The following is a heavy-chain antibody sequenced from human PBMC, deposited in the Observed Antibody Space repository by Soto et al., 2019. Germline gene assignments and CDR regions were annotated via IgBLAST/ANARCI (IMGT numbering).Heavy chain of an antibody. D-gene: IGHD3-22*01. Sequence: GGSLRLSCAASGFTFSSYAMHWVRQAPGKGLEWVAVISYDGSNKYYADSVKGRFTISRDNSKNTLYLQMNSLRAEDTAVYYCARGPYYYDSRGQPPYYYSYGMEVWGQGTTVTVSS. CDR3: ARGPYYYDSRGQPPYYYSYGMEV. CDR1: GFTFSSYA. J-gene: IGHJ6*02. CDR2: ISYDGSNK. V-gene: IGHV3-30-3*01.